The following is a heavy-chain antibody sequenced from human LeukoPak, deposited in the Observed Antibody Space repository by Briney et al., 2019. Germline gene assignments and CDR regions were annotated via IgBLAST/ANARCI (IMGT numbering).Heavy chain of an antibody. CDR3: AGRGRSFDY. CDR1: GFIFSNYW. J-gene: IGHJ4*02. Sequence: PGGSLRFSCVASGFIFSNYWMSWVRQAPVKGLEWVANIKQDGSEKNYVDSVKGRFTISRDNAKNSLYLQMNSLRAEDTAIYYCAGRGRSFDYWGQGTLVTVSS. D-gene: IGHD3-16*01. CDR2: IKQDGSEK. V-gene: IGHV3-7*03.